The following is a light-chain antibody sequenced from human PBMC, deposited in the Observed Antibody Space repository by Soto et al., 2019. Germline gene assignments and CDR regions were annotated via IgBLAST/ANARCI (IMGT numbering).Light chain of an antibody. CDR2: GAS. Sequence: EIVLTQSPGTLSLSPGERATLSCRASQSVSSSYLAWYQQKPGQAPRLLIYGASSRATGIPDRFSGSGSGTDFTLTISRLEPEDFAVYYCQQSASSRWKSCQGTQVDIK. CDR3: QQSASSRWK. J-gene: IGKJ1*01. CDR1: QSVSSSY. V-gene: IGKV3-20*01.